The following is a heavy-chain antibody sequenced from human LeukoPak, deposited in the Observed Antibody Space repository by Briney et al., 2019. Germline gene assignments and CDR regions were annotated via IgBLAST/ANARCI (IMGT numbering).Heavy chain of an antibody. Sequence: PGGSLRLSCAASGFSFSNYAMNWVRQAPGKGLEWVSAISGSGGSTYYADSVKGRFTISRDNSKNTLYLQMNSLRAEDTAVYYCAKGSSWNYYYYYMDVWGKGTTVTISS. CDR1: GFSFSNYA. J-gene: IGHJ6*03. V-gene: IGHV3-23*01. CDR2: ISGSGGST. D-gene: IGHD6-13*01. CDR3: AKGSSWNYYYYYMDV.